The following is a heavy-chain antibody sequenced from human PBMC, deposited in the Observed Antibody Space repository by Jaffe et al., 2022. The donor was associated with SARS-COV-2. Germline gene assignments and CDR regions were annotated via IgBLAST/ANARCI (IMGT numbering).Heavy chain of an antibody. V-gene: IGHV4-34*01. Sequence: QVQLQQWGAGLLKPSETLSLTCAVYGGSFSGYYWSWIRQPPGKGLEWIGEINHSGSTNYNPSLKSRVTISVDTSKNQFSLKLSSVTAADTAVYYCARGAPGYGHAFDIWGQGTMVTVSS. J-gene: IGHJ3*02. D-gene: IGHD1-1*01. CDR2: INHSGST. CDR1: GGSFSGYY. CDR3: ARGAPGYGHAFDI.